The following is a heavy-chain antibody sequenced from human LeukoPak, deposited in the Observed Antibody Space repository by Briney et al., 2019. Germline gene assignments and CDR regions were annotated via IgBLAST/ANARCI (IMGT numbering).Heavy chain of an antibody. J-gene: IGHJ4*02. Sequence: LSGGSLRLSCAASGFSFSSYDMSWVRQAPGKGLEWVSAIGGSDARTHYADSVKGRFTISRDNSRNTLYLQMNSLRAEDTAVYYCAVNWNLDYWGQGTLVTVSS. CDR3: AVNWNLDY. V-gene: IGHV3-23*01. CDR1: GFSFSSYD. CDR2: IGGSDART. D-gene: IGHD1-1*01.